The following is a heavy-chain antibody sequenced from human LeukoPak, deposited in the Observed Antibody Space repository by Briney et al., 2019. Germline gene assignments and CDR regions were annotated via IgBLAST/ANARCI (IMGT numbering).Heavy chain of an antibody. J-gene: IGHJ6*03. Sequence: ASVKVSCKASGYTFTMYYIHWVRQAPGQGLEWMGMINPSDGATTYAQRFQGRVTMTRDMSTTTVYMDLRSLRSEDTAVYFCAREQRGGLGGSLVGLFASYYTYYYMDVWGRGTTVTVSS. CDR1: GYTFTMYY. V-gene: IGHV1-46*01. CDR2: INPSDGAT. D-gene: IGHD1-26*01. CDR3: AREQRGGLGGSLVGLFASYYTYYYMDV.